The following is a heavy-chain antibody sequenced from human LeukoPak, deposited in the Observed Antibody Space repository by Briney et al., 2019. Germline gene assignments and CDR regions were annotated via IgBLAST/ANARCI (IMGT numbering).Heavy chain of an antibody. J-gene: IGHJ4*02. D-gene: IGHD3-9*01. Sequence: SETLSLTCSVSGDSISNYYWSWLRQPPGKGLEWIGYIYYSGSTNYNPSLKSRVTISVDTSKNQFSLKLSSVTAADTAVYYCARHARYDVLTGYPFDCWGQGTLVTVSS. CDR2: IYYSGST. CDR1: GDSISNYY. V-gene: IGHV4-59*08. CDR3: ARHARYDVLTGYPFDC.